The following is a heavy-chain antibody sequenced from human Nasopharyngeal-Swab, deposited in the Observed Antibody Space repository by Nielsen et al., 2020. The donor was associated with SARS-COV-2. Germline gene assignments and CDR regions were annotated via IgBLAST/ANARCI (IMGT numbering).Heavy chain of an antibody. D-gene: IGHD4-17*01. CDR2: IIPILGIA. V-gene: IGHV1-69*10. J-gene: IGHJ2*01. CDR3: ARDRVGDYGDYEGWYFDL. Sequence: SVKVSSKASAGTLSSYAISWVRQAPRQGREWMGGIIPILGIANYAPKFQGRVTITADKSTSTAYMELSSLRSEDTAVYYCARDRVGDYGDYEGWYFDLWGRGTLVTVSS. CDR1: AGTLSSYA.